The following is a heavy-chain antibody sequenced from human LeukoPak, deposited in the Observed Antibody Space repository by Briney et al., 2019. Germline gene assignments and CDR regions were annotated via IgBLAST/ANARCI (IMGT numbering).Heavy chain of an antibody. J-gene: IGHJ6*04. V-gene: IGHV3-30*04. CDR1: GFTFSSYA. CDR2: ISYDGSNK. Sequence: GRSLRLSCAASGFTFSSYAMHWVRQAPGKGLEWMAVISYDGSNKYYADSVKGRFTISRDNSKNTLYLQMNSLRAEDTAVYYCARDHEHIVVVTAIPGDYGMDVWGKGTTVTVSS. D-gene: IGHD2-21*02. CDR3: ARDHEHIVVVTAIPGDYGMDV.